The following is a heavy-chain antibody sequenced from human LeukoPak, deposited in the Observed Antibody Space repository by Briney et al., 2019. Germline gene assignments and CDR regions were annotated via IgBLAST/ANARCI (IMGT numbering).Heavy chain of an antibody. V-gene: IGHV1-24*01. D-gene: IGHD3-3*01. CDR1: GYTLTELS. CDR3: ANLPMIPGWGTYYDFWSGYGTGGY. CDR2: FDPEDGET. J-gene: IGHJ4*02. Sequence: GASVKVSCKVSGYTLTELSMHWVRQAPGKGLEWMGGFDPEDGETIYAQKFQGRVTMTEDTSTDTAYMELSSLRSEDTAVYYCANLPMIPGWGTYYDFWSGYGTGGYWGQGTLVTVSS.